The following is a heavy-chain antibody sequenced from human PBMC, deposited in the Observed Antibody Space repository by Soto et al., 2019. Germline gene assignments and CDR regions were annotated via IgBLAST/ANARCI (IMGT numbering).Heavy chain of an antibody. J-gene: IGHJ3*02. Sequence: SETLSLTCTVSGGSISSSSYYWGWIRQPPGKGLEWIGSIYYSGSTYYNPSLKSRVTISVDTSKNQFSLKLSSVTAADTAVYYCARTYYYDSSGYYGDAFDIWGQGTMVTVPS. CDR2: IYYSGST. CDR3: ARTYYYDSSGYYGDAFDI. V-gene: IGHV4-39*01. D-gene: IGHD3-22*01. CDR1: GGSISSSSYY.